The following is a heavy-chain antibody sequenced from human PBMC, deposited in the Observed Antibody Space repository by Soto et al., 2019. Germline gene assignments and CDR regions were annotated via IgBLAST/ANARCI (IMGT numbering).Heavy chain of an antibody. D-gene: IGHD3-10*01. CDR2: VSTSIRST. CDR3: ARDSGAALYGEDALDI. J-gene: IGHJ3*02. Sequence: QGKLVQSGPEVKKPGASVKVPCTASGYSFSGYDITWVRQAPGQGLEWLGWVSTSIRSTMSAEKLQGRLTMTTDTSTATVYMELGGLTSDDTAVYYCARDSGAALYGEDALDIWGQGTMVSVSS. V-gene: IGHV1-18*04. CDR1: GYSFSGYD.